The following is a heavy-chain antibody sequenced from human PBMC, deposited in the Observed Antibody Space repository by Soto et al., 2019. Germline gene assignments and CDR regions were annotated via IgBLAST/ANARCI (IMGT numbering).Heavy chain of an antibody. Sequence: GGSLLSCAASGFTFSSYEMNWVRRAPGKGLEWVSYISSSGSTIYYADSVKGRFTISRDNAKNSLYLQMNSLRAEDTAVYYCARVKIGDYYDSSGYPLWGQGTLVTVSS. V-gene: IGHV3-48*03. J-gene: IGHJ4*02. CDR3: ARVKIGDYYDSSGYPL. CDR1: GFTFSSYE. CDR2: ISSSGSTI. D-gene: IGHD3-22*01.